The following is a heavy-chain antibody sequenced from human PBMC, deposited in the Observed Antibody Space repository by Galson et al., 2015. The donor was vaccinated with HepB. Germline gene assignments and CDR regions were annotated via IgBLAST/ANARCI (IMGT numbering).Heavy chain of an antibody. V-gene: IGHV3-23*01. CDR2: ISGSGGST. CDR3: AKVEAGREVGYSSGWCDY. D-gene: IGHD6-19*01. CDR1: GFTFSSYA. J-gene: IGHJ4*02. Sequence: SLRLSCAASGFTFSSYAMSWVRQAPGKGLEWVSAISGSGGSTYYADSVKGRFTISRDNSKNTLYLQMNSLRAEDTAVYYCAKVEAGREVGYSSGWCDYWGQGTLVTVSS.